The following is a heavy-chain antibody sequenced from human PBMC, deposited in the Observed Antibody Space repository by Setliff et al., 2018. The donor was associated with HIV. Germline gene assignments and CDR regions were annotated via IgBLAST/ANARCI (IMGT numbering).Heavy chain of an antibody. CDR2: IYYSGSA. CDR1: GASINTGGYY. Sequence: SETLSLTCTVSGASINTGGYYWSWIHQHPGKGLEYIGYIYYSGSAYYSPSLKSRVTLSLDTSENQFSLRLSSVTAADTAVYYCGRVTDKSDDPDDYWGQGTLVTVSS. J-gene: IGHJ4*02. D-gene: IGHD1-1*01. V-gene: IGHV4-31*02. CDR3: GRVTDKSDDPDDY.